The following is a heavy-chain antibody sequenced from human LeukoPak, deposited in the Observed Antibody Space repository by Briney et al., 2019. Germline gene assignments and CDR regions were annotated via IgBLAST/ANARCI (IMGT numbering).Heavy chain of an antibody. D-gene: IGHD3-22*01. Sequence: GGSLRLSCAASGFTFSSYGMHWVRQAPGKGLEWVAVISYDGSNKYYADSVKGRFTISRDNSKNTLFLQMNRLRAEDTAIYYCAKDDYDSSGPDYWGQGTLVTVSS. CDR3: AKDDYDSSGPDY. CDR2: ISYDGSNK. CDR1: GFTFSSYG. V-gene: IGHV3-30*18. J-gene: IGHJ4*02.